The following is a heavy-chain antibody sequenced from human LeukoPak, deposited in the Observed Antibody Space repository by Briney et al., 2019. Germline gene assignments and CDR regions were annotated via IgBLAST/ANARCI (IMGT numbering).Heavy chain of an antibody. CDR2: INAGNGNT. V-gene: IGHV1-3*01. CDR1: GYTFTTYA. J-gene: IGHJ4*02. D-gene: IGHD6-13*01. Sequence: AAPVKVSCKASGYTFTTYAMHWVRQAPGQRLEWMGWINAGNGNTKYSQKFQARVTITRDTSASTAYMELSSLRSEDTAVYYCARDPIGSRWPYYFDYWGQGTLVTVSS. CDR3: ARDPIGSRWPYYFDY.